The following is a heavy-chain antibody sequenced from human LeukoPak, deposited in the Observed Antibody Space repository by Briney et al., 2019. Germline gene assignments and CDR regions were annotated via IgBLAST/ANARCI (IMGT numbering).Heavy chain of an antibody. D-gene: IGHD3-22*01. CDR1: GGSVSSNSAA. Sequence: SQTLSLTCAISGGSVSSNSAAWNWIRQSPSRGLEWLGRTYYRSKWYNDYAVSVKSRITINPDTSKNQFSLQLNSVTPEDTAVYYCAREAGDYYDSSGYYYPGRDYFDYWGQGTLVTVSS. J-gene: IGHJ4*02. CDR3: AREAGDYYDSSGYYYPGRDYFDY. V-gene: IGHV6-1*01. CDR2: TYYRSKWYN.